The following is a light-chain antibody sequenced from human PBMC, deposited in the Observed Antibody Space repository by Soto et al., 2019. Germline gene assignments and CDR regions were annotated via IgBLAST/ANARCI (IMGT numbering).Light chain of an antibody. Sequence: EIVLTQSPGTLSLSPGEGATLSCRASQSVSSNSLAWYQQKPGQPPSLIIFGAANRASDIPDRFSGSGSGTDFTLTISRLYPEDFAVYYCQQYGNSPPYTFGQGTKLEIK. J-gene: IGKJ2*01. V-gene: IGKV3-20*01. CDR1: QSVSSNS. CDR3: QQYGNSPPYT. CDR2: GAA.